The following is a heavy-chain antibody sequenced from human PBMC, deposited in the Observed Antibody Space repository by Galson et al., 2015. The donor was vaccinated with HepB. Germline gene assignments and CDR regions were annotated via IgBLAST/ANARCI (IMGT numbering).Heavy chain of an antibody. J-gene: IGHJ5*02. CDR3: ARPKGTYYGSGSWDWFDP. Sequence: SVKVSCKASGYTFTSYAMHWVRQAPGQRLEWMGWINAGNGNTKYSQKFQGRVTITRDTSASTAYMELSSLRSEDTAVYYRARPKGTYYGSGSWDWFDPWGQGTLVTVSS. D-gene: IGHD3-10*01. V-gene: IGHV1-3*01. CDR1: GYTFTSYA. CDR2: INAGNGNT.